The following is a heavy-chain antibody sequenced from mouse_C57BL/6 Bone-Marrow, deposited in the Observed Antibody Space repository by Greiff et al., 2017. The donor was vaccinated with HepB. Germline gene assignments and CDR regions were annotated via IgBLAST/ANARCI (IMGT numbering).Heavy chain of an antibody. CDR2: IYPGSGST. CDR1: GYTFTSYW. J-gene: IGHJ2*01. Sequence: QVQLQQPGAELVKPGASVKMSCKASGYTFTSYWITGVKQRPGQGLEWIGDIYPGSGSTNYNEKFKSKATLTVDTSSSTAYMQLSSLTSEDSAVYYCARGRRITNSFDYWGQGTTLTVSS. D-gene: IGHD2-4*01. V-gene: IGHV1-55*01. CDR3: ARGRRITNSFDY.